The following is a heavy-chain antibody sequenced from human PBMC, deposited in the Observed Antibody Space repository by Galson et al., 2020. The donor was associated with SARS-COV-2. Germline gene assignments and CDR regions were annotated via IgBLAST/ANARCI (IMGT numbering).Heavy chain of an antibody. V-gene: IGHV4-59*01. J-gene: IGHJ5*02. CDR2: IYYSGST. CDR1: GGSISSYY. D-gene: IGHD3-3*01. Sequence: PSETLSLTCTVSGGSISSYYWSWIRQPPGKGLEWIGYIYYSGSTNYNPSLKSRVTISVDTSKNQFSLKLSSVTAADTAVYYCASSYYDFWSGYSGGAWFDPWGQGTLVTVSS. CDR3: ASSYYDFWSGYSGGAWFDP.